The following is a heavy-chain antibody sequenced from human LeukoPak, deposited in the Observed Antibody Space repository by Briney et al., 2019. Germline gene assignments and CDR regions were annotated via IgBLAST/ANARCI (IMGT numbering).Heavy chain of an antibody. CDR3: AKDRPNYHESNGHYYRLNGDS. J-gene: IGHJ5*01. V-gene: IGHV3-21*04. Sequence: GGSLRLSCAASGFTFSSYSMNWVRQAPGKGLEWVSSISSSSSYIYYADSVKGRFTISRDNSKSTLYLQMSRLRVEDTAVYYCAKDRPNYHESNGHYYRLNGDSWGQGTLVTVSS. CDR2: ISSSSSYI. CDR1: GFTFSSYS. D-gene: IGHD3-22*01.